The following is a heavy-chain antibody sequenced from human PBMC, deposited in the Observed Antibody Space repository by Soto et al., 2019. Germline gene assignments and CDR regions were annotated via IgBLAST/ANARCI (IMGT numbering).Heavy chain of an antibody. J-gene: IGHJ4*02. V-gene: IGHV3-30*18. CDR3: AKSPPAVAGYFDY. Sequence: QVQLVESGGGVVQPGRSLRLSCAVSGFTFSSSGMHWVRQAPGKELEWVAVTSYDGSNGYYADSVRGRFTISRDNSKNTLYLQMNSLRAEDTAVSYCAKSPPAVAGYFDYWGQGTLVTVSS. CDR2: TSYDGSNG. CDR1: GFTFSSSG. D-gene: IGHD6-19*01.